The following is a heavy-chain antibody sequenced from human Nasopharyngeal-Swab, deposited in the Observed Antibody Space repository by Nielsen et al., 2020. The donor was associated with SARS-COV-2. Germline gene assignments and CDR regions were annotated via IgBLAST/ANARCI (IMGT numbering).Heavy chain of an antibody. CDR3: ARHLPLRFLEWLFPDYFDY. CDR1: GFTFSSYS. V-gene: IGHV3-21*01. J-gene: IGHJ4*02. D-gene: IGHD3-3*01. CDR2: ISSSSSYI. Sequence: GESLEISCAASGFTFSSYSMNWVRQAPGKGLEWVSSISSSSSYIYYADSVKGRFTISGDNAKNSLYLQMNSLRAEDTAVYYCARHLPLRFLEWLFPDYFDYWGQGTLVTVSS.